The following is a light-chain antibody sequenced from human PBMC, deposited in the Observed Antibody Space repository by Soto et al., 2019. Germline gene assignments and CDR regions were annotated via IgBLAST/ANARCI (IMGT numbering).Light chain of an antibody. J-gene: IGKJ5*01. CDR3: QQYNNYIT. Sequence: EIVMTQSPATLSVSPGERVTLSCRASQSVSSNLAWYQQKAGQAPRLVIYGASTRATGVPARFSGSGSGTEFPLTISSLQSEDCAIYYCQQYNNYITFGEGTRLEIK. CDR1: QSVSSN. CDR2: GAS. V-gene: IGKV3-15*01.